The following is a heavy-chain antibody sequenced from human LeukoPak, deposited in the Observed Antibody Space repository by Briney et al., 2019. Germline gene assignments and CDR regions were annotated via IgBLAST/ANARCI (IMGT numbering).Heavy chain of an antibody. J-gene: IGHJ6*02. Sequence: SETLSLTCTVSGGSISSGDYYWSWIRQPPGKGLEWIGYIYYSGSTYYNPSLKSRVTISVDTSKTQFSLKLSSVTAADTAVYYCARDGRYYYYGMDVWGQGTTVTVSS. CDR3: ARDGRYYYYGMDV. CDR2: IYYSGST. V-gene: IGHV4-30-4*01. CDR1: GGSISSGDYY.